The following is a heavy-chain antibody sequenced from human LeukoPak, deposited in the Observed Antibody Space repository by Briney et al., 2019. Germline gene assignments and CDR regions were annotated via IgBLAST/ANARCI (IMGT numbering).Heavy chain of an antibody. CDR1: GFTFSSYG. V-gene: IGHV3-23*01. D-gene: IGHD1-26*01. Sequence: GGSLRLSCAASGFTFSSYGMSWVRQAPGKGLEWVSAISGSGGSTYYADSVKGRFTISRDNSKNTLYLQMNSLRAEDTAVYYCAKDRSYSGSYTDIWGQGTMVTVSS. CDR2: ISGSGGST. CDR3: AKDRSYSGSYTDI. J-gene: IGHJ3*02.